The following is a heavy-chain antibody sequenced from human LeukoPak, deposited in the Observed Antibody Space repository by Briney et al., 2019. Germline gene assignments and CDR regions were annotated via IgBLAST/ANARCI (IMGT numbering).Heavy chain of an antibody. CDR3: ARELVVPAAIGWFDP. J-gene: IGHJ5*02. V-gene: IGHV4-61*02. CDR2: IYTSGST. Sequence: SQTLSLTCTVSGGSISSGSYYWSWIRQPAGKGLEWIGRIYTSGSTHYNPSLKSRVTISVDTSKHQFSLKLSSVTAADTAVYYCARELVVPAAIGWFDPWGQGTLVTVSS. D-gene: IGHD2-2*02. CDR1: GGSISSGSYY.